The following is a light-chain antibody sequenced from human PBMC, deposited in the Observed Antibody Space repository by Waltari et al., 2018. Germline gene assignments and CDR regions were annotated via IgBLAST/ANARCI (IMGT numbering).Light chain of an antibody. V-gene: IGLV2-11*02. CDR1: STDVGGYTS. Sequence: QSALTQPRAVSGSPGPSVTISCPGTSTDVGGYTSVSWYQQHPGKAPKLMIYDVSKRPSGVPDRFSGSKSGNPASLTISGLQAEDEADYYCCSYAGSSSWVFGGGTKLAVL. CDR2: DVS. J-gene: IGLJ3*02. CDR3: CSYAGSSSWV.